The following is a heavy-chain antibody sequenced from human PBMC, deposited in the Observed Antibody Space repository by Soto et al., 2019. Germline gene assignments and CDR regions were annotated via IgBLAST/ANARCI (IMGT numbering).Heavy chain of an antibody. Sequence: SETLSLTCAVYGGSFSGYYWSWIRQPPGKGLEWIGEINHSGSTNYNPSLKSRVTISVDTSRNQFSLTVTSVTAADTAVYFCARIVVGVTVDLWGQGSLVIVSA. CDR2: INHSGST. V-gene: IGHV4-34*01. CDR3: ARIVVGVTVDL. J-gene: IGHJ4*02. CDR1: GGSFSGYY. D-gene: IGHD1-26*01.